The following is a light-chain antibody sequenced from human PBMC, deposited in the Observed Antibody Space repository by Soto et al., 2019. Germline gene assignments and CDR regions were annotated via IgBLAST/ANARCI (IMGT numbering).Light chain of an antibody. CDR1: QNIRNY. V-gene: IGKV1-39*01. Sequence: DIQMTPSPSSLSASVVDRVTITCRASQNIRNYLNWYQQKPGKAPKLLIYMAFTLQSGVPSRFSGSGSGTDFTLTISSLQPEDFASYYCQQSYSAPITFGQGTRLEIK. J-gene: IGKJ5*01. CDR2: MAF. CDR3: QQSYSAPIT.